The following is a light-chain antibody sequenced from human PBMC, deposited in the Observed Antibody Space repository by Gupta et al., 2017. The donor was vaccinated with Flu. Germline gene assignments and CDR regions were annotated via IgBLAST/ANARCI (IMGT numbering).Light chain of an antibody. Sequence: EIVLTQSPGTLSLSPGERATLYCRASQSVSSSYLAWYQQEPGLAPRLLIYGASSTATGIPDRLRGSPSGTALTLRISRMVPENFTVNFTRLYAGAPYRSGQATRLEIK. J-gene: IGKJ2*03. CDR2: GAS. V-gene: IGKV3-20*01. CDR3: RLYAGAPYR. CDR1: QSVSSSY.